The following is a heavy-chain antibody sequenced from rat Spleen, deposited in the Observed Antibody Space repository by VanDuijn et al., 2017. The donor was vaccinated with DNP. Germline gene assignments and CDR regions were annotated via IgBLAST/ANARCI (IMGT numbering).Heavy chain of an antibody. CDR2: ISYDGSST. J-gene: IGHJ3*01. CDR1: GFTFSDYS. CDR3: VPPFAY. Sequence: EVQLVESGGDLVQPGRSLKLSCAASGFTFSDYSMAWVRQAPKKGLEWLATISYDGSSTYYRDSVQGRFTISRDNAKDTLYLHMDSLRSEDTATYYCVPPFAYWGQGTLVTVSS. V-gene: IGHV5-7*01.